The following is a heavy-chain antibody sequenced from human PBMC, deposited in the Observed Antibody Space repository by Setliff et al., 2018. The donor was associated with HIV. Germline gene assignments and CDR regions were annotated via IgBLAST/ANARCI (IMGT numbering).Heavy chain of an antibody. CDR2: IYYSGST. CDR3: ASQGRSGWLWGGFVS. V-gene: IGHV4-39*01. D-gene: IGHD6-19*01. J-gene: IGHJ4*02. CDR1: GGSISSGSYY. Sequence: PSETLSLTCTVSGGSISSGSYYWIWVRQPPGEGLEWIGNIYYSGSTYYNPSLKSRTTISVDTSQNQFSLKLTSVTAADTAVYYCASQGRSGWLWGGFVSWGQGTLVTVSS.